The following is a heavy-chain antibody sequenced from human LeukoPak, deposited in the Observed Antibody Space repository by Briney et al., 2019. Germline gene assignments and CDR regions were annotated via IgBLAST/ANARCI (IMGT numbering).Heavy chain of an antibody. V-gene: IGHV3-33*01. CDR1: GFTFSSYG. Sequence: GGSLRLSCAASGFTFSSYGMHWVRQAPGKGPEWVAVIWYDGSNKYYADSVKGRFTISRDNSKNTLYLQMNSLRAEDTAVYYCARVKGSGSYYPTDYWGQGTLVTVSS. CDR3: ARVKGSGSYYPTDY. D-gene: IGHD3-10*01. J-gene: IGHJ4*02. CDR2: IWYDGSNK.